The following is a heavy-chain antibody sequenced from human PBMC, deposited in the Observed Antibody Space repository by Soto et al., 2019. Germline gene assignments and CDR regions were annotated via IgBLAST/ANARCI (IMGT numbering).Heavy chain of an antibody. V-gene: IGHV3-33*01. CDR1: GFTFSSYG. CDR3: ARDPHYDFWSFTSNDAFDI. Sequence: QVQLVESGGGVVQPGRSLRLSCAASGFTFSSYGMHWVRQAPGKGLEWVAVIWYDGSNKYYADSVKGRFTISRDNSKNTLYLQMNSLRAEDTAVYYCARDPHYDFWSFTSNDAFDIWGQGTMVTVSS. D-gene: IGHD3-3*01. J-gene: IGHJ3*02. CDR2: IWYDGSNK.